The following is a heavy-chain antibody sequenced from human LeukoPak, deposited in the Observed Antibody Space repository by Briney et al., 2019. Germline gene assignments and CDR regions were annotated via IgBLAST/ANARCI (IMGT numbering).Heavy chain of an antibody. D-gene: IGHD6-13*01. CDR3: AKDHGSSDWYYFDY. CDR1: GFTFSSYA. CDR2: IHYDGSNN. V-gene: IGHV3-30*02. J-gene: IGHJ4*02. Sequence: PGGSLRLSCAASGFTFSSYAMHWVRQAPGNGLEWVAFIHYDGSNNYYADSVKGRFTISRDNSKNTLYLQMNTLRADDTAVNYCAKDHGSSDWYYFDYWGQGTLVTVSS.